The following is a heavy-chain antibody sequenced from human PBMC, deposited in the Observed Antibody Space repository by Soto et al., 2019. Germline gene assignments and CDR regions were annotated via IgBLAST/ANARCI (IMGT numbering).Heavy chain of an antibody. CDR3: AKDLALRRFLEWFPFDY. V-gene: IGHV3-23*01. D-gene: IGHD3-3*01. Sequence: GGSLRLSCAASGFTFSSYAMSWVRQAPGKGLEWVSAISGSGGSTYYADSVKGRLTISRDNSKNTLYLQMNSLRAEDTAVYYCAKDLALRRFLEWFPFDYWGQGTLVTVSS. CDR2: ISGSGGST. J-gene: IGHJ4*02. CDR1: GFTFSSYA.